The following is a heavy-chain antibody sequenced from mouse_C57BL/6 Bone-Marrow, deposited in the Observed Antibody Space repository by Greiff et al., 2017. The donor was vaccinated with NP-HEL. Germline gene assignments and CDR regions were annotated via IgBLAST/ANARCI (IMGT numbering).Heavy chain of an antibody. CDR1: GYTFTSYG. J-gene: IGHJ2*01. CDR3: ARPYDGYPYYFDY. Sequence: LVESGAELARPGASVKLSCKASGYTFTSYGISWVKQRTGQGLEWIGEIYPRSGNTYYNEKFKGKATLTADKSSSTAYMELRSLTSEDSAVYFCARPYDGYPYYFDYWGQGTTLTVSS. CDR2: IYPRSGNT. V-gene: IGHV1-81*01. D-gene: IGHD2-3*01.